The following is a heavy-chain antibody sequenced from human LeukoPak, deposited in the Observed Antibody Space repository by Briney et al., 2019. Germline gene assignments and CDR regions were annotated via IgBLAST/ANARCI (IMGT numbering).Heavy chain of an antibody. CDR1: GYTFTSYY. CDR2: INPSGGST. D-gene: IGHD1-14*01. J-gene: IGHJ4*02. Sequence: ASAKVSCKASGYTFTSYYMHWVRQAPGQGLEWMGIINPSGGSTSYAQKFQGRVTMARDTSTSTVYMELSSLRSEDTAVYYCAREGEPAWYFDYWGQGTLVTVSS. CDR3: AREGEPAWYFDY. V-gene: IGHV1-46*01.